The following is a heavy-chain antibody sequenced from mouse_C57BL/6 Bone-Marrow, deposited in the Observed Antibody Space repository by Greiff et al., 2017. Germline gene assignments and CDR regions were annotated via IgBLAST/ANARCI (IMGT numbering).Heavy chain of an antibody. J-gene: IGHJ1*03. Sequence: DVMLVESGEGLVKPGGSLKLSCAASGFTFSSYAMSWVRQTPEKRLEWVAYISSGGDYIYYADTVKGRFTISRDNARNTLYLQMSRLKSEDTAMYYCTRDSNSSPFDVWGTGTTVTVAS. D-gene: IGHD2-5*01. V-gene: IGHV5-9-1*02. CDR2: ISSGGDYI. CDR1: GFTFSSYA. CDR3: TRDSNSSPFDV.